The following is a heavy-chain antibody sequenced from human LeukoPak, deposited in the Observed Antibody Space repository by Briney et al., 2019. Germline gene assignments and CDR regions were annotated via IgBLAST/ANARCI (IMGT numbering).Heavy chain of an antibody. J-gene: IGHJ4*02. CDR1: GGSMSNYY. D-gene: IGHD3-16*02. CDR3: ARERYMITFEGIIVYYFDS. Sequence: SETLSLTCTVSGGSMSNYYWSWIRQSAGKGLEWIGRLYTSGSTNYNPSLKSRVTISEDKSKNQFSLKLSSVTAADTAVYYCARERYMITFEGIIVYYFDSWGQGSLVTVSS. V-gene: IGHV4-4*07. CDR2: LYTSGST.